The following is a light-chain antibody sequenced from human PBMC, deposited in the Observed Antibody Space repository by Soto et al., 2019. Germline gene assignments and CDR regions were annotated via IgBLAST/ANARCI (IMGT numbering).Light chain of an antibody. CDR2: DAS. Sequence: EILLTQSPVTLSLSPGDRATLSCRASQSLTRNFLAWYQQRPGQTPRLLIYDASSRATDVPDRFSGSGSGTDFTLTISRLEPEDFAVYFCQQSGWLPLSFGGGTKVEI. CDR3: QQSGWLPLS. V-gene: IGKV3-20*01. J-gene: IGKJ4*01. CDR1: QSLTRNF.